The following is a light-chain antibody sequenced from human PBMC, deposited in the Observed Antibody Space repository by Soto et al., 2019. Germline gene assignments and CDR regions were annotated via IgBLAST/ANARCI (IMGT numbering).Light chain of an antibody. CDR3: QHYNYWPYT. V-gene: IGKV3-15*01. Sequence: EIVMTQSPATLSLSPGERATLSCRASQTIDNTLAWYQRKPGQAPRLLIYDASTRATGVPARFSGSGSGTDFTLTISSLKSEDFAVYYCQHYNYWPYTFGQGTKVDIK. CDR2: DAS. J-gene: IGKJ2*01. CDR1: QTIDNT.